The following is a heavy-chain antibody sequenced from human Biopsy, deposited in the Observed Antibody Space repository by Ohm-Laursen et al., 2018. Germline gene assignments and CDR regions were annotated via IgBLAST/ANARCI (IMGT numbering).Heavy chain of an antibody. J-gene: IGHJ4*02. V-gene: IGHV3-33*06. Sequence: SLRLSCTAFGFTFSSYGMHWVRQAPGKGLEWVAAIWYDGSNKNYADSVKGRFTISRDNSKNTLYLQMNSLRGEDTAAYYCAKCMTGGSNYYFHHCGQGTLVTVSS. D-gene: IGHD2-8*01. CDR1: GFTFSSYG. CDR3: AKCMTGGSNYYFHH. CDR2: IWYDGSNK.